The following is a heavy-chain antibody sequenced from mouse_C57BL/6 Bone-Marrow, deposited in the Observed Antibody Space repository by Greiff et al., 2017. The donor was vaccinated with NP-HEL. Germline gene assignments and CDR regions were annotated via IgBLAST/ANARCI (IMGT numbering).Heavy chain of an antibody. Sequence: VQLQQSGAELARPGASVKLSCKASGYTFTSYGISWVKQRTGQGLEWIGEIYPRSGNTYYNEKFKGKVTMTADKSSSTAYMELRSLTSEDSAVDFCARGDLIYYYGSSTAWFAYWGQGTLVTVSA. V-gene: IGHV1-81*01. J-gene: IGHJ3*01. D-gene: IGHD1-1*01. CDR3: ARGDLIYYYGSSTAWFAY. CDR2: IYPRSGNT. CDR1: GYTFTSYG.